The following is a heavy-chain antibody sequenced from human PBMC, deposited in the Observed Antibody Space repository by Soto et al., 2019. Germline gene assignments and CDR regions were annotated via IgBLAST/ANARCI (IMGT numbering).Heavy chain of an antibody. CDR1: GFTFSSYA. CDR2: ISYDGSNK. CDR3: ARDGLTLSSGWYGLGYYFGY. Sequence: PGGSLRLSCAASGFTFSSYAMHWVRQAPGKGLEWVAVISYDGSNKYYADSVKGRFTISRDNSKNTLYLQMNSLRAEDTAVYYCARDGLTLSSGWYGLGYYFGYWGQGTLVTVSS. V-gene: IGHV3-30-3*01. J-gene: IGHJ4*02. D-gene: IGHD6-19*01.